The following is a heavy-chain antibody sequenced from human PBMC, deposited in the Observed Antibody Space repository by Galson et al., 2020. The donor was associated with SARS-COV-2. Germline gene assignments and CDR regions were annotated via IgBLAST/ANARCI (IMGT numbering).Heavy chain of an antibody. CDR3: ARVPLYDTSGYYGDS. CDR1: GFTFRSYG. V-gene: IGHV3-33*01. D-gene: IGHD3-22*01. J-gene: IGHJ4*02. Sequence: GGSLRLSCEASGFTFRSYGMHWVSPAPGKGLEWLAVIWYDGSNKYYADSVKGRFTISRDDSKNTLYLEMNSLRAEDTAVYYCARVPLYDTSGYYGDSWGQGTLVTFSS. CDR2: IWYDGSNK.